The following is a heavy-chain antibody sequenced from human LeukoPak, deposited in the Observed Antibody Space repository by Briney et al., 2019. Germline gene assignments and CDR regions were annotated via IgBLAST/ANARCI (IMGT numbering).Heavy chain of an antibody. CDR1: GFTFSSYG. V-gene: IGHV3-30*18. CDR2: ISYDGSNK. D-gene: IGHD1-26*01. J-gene: IGHJ4*02. CDR3: AKDLVGATYYFDY. Sequence: GGSLRLSCAASGFTFSSYGMHWVRQAPGKGLEWVAVISYDGSNKYYADSVKGRFTISRDNSKNTLYLQMNSLRAEDTAVYYCAKDLVGATYYFDYWGQGTLVTVSS.